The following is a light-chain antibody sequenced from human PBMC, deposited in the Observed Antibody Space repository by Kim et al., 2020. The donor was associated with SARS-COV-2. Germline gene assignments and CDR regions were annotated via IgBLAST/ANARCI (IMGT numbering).Light chain of an antibody. J-gene: IGKJ1*01. Sequence: AAVGDTVTSHGQPSQGLSNALAGYKHKPGKAHKLLVYGASTLQSGVPSKFSGSGSGTEYTLTISRRRPEDLGTFYCQQSYGIPWTFGQGTKVDIK. CDR2: GAS. CDR3: QQSYGIPWT. CDR1: QGLSNA. V-gene: IGKV1-NL1*01.